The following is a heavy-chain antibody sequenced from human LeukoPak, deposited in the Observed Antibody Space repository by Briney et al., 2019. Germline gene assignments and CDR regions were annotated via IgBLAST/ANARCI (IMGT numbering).Heavy chain of an antibody. CDR1: GGSISSSSYY. Sequence: SETLSLTCTVPGGSISSSSYYWGWIRQPPGKGLEWIGSIYYSGSTYYSPSLKSRVTISVDTSKNQFSLKLSSVTAADTAVYYCARRPYYDFWSGYSDYFDYWGQGTLVTVSS. V-gene: IGHV4-39*01. J-gene: IGHJ4*02. D-gene: IGHD3-3*01. CDR2: IYYSGST. CDR3: ARRPYYDFWSGYSDYFDY.